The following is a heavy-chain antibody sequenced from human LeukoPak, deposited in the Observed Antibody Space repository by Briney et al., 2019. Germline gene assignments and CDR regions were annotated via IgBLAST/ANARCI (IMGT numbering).Heavy chain of an antibody. CDR1: GGSISSSSYY. CDR2: IYYSGST. CDR3: ASYIAAAYGMDV. V-gene: IGHV4-39*01. D-gene: IGHD6-13*01. J-gene: IGHJ6*02. Sequence: SETLSLTCTVSGGSISSSSYYWGWIRQPPGKGLEWIGSIYYSGSTYYNPSLKSRVTISVGTSKNQFSLKLSSVTAADTAVYYCASYIAAAYGMDVWGQGTTVTVSS.